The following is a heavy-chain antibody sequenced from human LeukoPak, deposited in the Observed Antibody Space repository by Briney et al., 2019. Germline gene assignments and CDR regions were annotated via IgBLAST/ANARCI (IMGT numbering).Heavy chain of an antibody. Sequence: PSETLSLTCTVSGGSISSYYWSWIRQPPGKGLEWIGYIYYSGSTNYNPSLKSRVTISVDTSKNQFSLKLSSVTAADTAVYYYARVITFYYYYYYMDVWGKGTTVTVSS. CDR3: ARVITFYYYYYYMDV. CDR1: GGSISSYY. D-gene: IGHD3-22*01. J-gene: IGHJ6*03. V-gene: IGHV4-59*01. CDR2: IYYSGST.